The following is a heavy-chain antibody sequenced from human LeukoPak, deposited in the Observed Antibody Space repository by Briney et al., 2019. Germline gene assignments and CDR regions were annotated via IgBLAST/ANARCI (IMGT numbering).Heavy chain of an antibody. D-gene: IGHD3-3*01. CDR2: IYYSGST. V-gene: IGHV4-30-4*08. CDR3: ASTIFGVVTYYYYYMDV. CDR1: GGSISSGDYY. Sequence: PSQTLSLTCTVSGGSISSGDYYWSWIRQPPGKGLEWIVYIYYSGSTYYNPSLKSRVTISVDTSKNQFSLKLSSVTAADTAVYYCASTIFGVVTYYYYYMDVWGKGTTVTVSS. J-gene: IGHJ6*03.